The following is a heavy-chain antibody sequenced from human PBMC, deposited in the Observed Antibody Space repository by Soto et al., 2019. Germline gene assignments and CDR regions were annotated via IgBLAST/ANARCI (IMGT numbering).Heavy chain of an antibody. Sequence: QVQLVQSGAEVKKPGSSVKVSCKASGGTFSSYAISWVRQAPGQGLEGMGGIIPIFGTANYAQKFQGRVTITADESTITAYMELSSLRSEDTAVYYCARDRPREERCLHGGFGYWGQGTLVTVSS. CDR3: ARDRPREERCLHGGFGY. CDR2: IIPIFGTA. D-gene: IGHD3-16*01. J-gene: IGHJ4*02. V-gene: IGHV1-69*01. CDR1: GGTFSSYA.